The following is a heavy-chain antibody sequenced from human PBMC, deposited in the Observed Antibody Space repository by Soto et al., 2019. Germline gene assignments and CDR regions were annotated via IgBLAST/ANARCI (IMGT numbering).Heavy chain of an antibody. D-gene: IGHD6-13*01. V-gene: IGHV4-39*01. CDR3: ARLCDSSCAPDAYYMDV. CDR2: IYYSGST. J-gene: IGHJ6*03. CDR1: GGSISSISYY. Sequence: SETLSLTCTVSGGSISSISYYWGWIRQPPGKGLEWIGSIYYSGSTYYNPSLKSRVTISVDTSKNQFSLKLSSVTAADTAVYYCARLCDSSCAPDAYYMDVWGKGTTVTVSS.